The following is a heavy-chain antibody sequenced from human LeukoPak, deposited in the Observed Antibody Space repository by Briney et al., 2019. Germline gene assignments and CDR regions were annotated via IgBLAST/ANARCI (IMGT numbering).Heavy chain of an antibody. CDR3: ARHGSGRYYPAEGRVDY. V-gene: IGHV1-46*03. CDR1: GYGFTSYY. CDR2: INPSVGGT. Sequence: ASVNVSCKAFGYGFTSYYIHWVRQAPGQGLEWMGIINPSVGGTTYARKFQGRVTMTRDTSTSTVYMELSSLRSEDTAVYYCARHGSGRYYPAEGRVDYWGQGSLVTVSS. D-gene: IGHD3-10*01. J-gene: IGHJ4*02.